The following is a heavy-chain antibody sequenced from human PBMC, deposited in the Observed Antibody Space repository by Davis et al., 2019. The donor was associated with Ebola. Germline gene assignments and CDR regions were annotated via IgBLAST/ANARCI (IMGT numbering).Heavy chain of an antibody. J-gene: IGHJ5*02. Sequence: SDTLSLTCTVSGGSITYYYWSWIRQPPGKGLEWIGNIYYSGVTDYNPSLQSRVTISVDMSKNQFSLRMTSVTVADTAVYYCARGLRLDPWGQGTLVTVSS. V-gene: IGHV4-59*01. CDR3: ARGLRLDP. D-gene: IGHD2-15*01. CDR2: IYYSGVT. CDR1: GGSITYYY.